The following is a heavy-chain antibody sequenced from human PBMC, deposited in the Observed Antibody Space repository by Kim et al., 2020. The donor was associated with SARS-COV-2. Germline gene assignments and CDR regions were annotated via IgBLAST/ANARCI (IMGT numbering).Heavy chain of an antibody. V-gene: IGHV1-2*06. D-gene: IGHD3-10*01. CDR2: INPNSGGT. CDR1: GYTFTGYY. Sequence: ASVKVSCKASGYTFTGYYMHWVRQGPGQGLEWMGRINPNSGGTNYAQKFQGRVTMTRDTSISTAYMELSRLRSDDTAVYYCARWAYGSGSWASFDYWGQGTLVTVSS. CDR3: ARWAYGSGSWASFDY. J-gene: IGHJ4*02.